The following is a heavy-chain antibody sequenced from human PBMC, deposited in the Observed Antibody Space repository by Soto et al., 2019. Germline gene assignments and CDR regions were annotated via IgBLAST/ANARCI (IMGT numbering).Heavy chain of an antibody. V-gene: IGHV1-3*01. CDR3: ARDRLYSSSYNWFDP. J-gene: IGHJ5*02. CDR2: INAGNGNT. CDR1: GYTFTSYA. D-gene: IGHD6-6*01. Sequence: QVPLVQSGAEVKKPGASVKVSCKASGYTFTSYAMHWVRQAPGQRLEWMGWINAGNGNTKYSQKFQGRVTITRDTSASTAYMELSSLRSEDTAVYYCARDRLYSSSYNWFDPWGQGTLVTVSS.